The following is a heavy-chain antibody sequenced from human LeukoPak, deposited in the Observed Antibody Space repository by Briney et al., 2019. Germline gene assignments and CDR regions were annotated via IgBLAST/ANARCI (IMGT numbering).Heavy chain of an antibody. CDR2: IYYSGST. D-gene: IGHD6-19*01. J-gene: IGHJ4*02. V-gene: IGHV4-59*01. CDR1: GGFISSYY. CDR3: ARESAVAGTFDY. Sequence: PSETLSLTCIVSGGFISSYYWSWIRQPPGKGLEWIGYIYYSGSTNYNPSLKSRVTISVDTSKNQFSLKLSSVTAADTAVYYCARESAVAGTFDYWGQGTLVTVSS.